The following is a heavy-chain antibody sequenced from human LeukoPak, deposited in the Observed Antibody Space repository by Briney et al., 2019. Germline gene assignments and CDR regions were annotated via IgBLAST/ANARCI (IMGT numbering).Heavy chain of an antibody. CDR1: GGSFSGYY. Sequence: SETLSLTCAVYGGSFSGYYWSWIRQPPGKGLEWIGEINHSGSTNYNPSLKSRVTISVDTSKNQFSLKLSSATAADTAVYYCARGDTANAFDIWGQGTMVTVSS. CDR3: ARGDTANAFDI. V-gene: IGHV4-34*01. CDR2: INHSGST. D-gene: IGHD5-18*01. J-gene: IGHJ3*02.